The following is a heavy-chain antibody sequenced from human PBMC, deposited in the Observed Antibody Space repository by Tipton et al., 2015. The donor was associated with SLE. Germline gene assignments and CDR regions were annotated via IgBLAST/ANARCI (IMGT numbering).Heavy chain of an antibody. D-gene: IGHD3-16*01. J-gene: IGHJ4*02. CDR2: IYYSGST. Sequence: TLSLTCTVSGDSISSSSYYWGWIRQPPGKGLEWIGSIYYSGSTYYNPSLKSRVTISVDTSKNQFSLKLSSVTAADTAVYYCARDLVSQGGVGNYWGQGTLVTVSS. CDR3: ARDLVSQGGVGNY. CDR1: GDSISSSSYY. V-gene: IGHV4-39*07.